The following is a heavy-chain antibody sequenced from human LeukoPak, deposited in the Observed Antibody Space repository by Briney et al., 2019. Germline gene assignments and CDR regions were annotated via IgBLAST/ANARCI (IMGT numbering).Heavy chain of an antibody. D-gene: IGHD3-3*01. CDR3: ARGGFYDYWSAPDSYDK. Sequence: EGSLRLSCEVSGFTFSDRYMSWMRQAPGKGLEWVSYISSSGETTKYADSVKGRFTISRDNAKNSLYLQMNSLRVEDTALYYCARGGFYDYWSAPDSYDKWGQGTMVIVSS. J-gene: IGHJ3*02. CDR2: ISSSGETT. CDR1: GFTFSDRY. V-gene: IGHV3-11*04.